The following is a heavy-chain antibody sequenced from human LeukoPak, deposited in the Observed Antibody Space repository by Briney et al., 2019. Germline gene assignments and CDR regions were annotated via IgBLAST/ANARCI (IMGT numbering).Heavy chain of an antibody. V-gene: IGHV4-31*03. D-gene: IGHD3-22*01. CDR2: IYYSGST. Sequence: SETLSLTCTVSGGSISSGGYYWSWIRQHPGKGLEWIGYIYYSGSTYYNPSLKSRVTISVDTSKNQSSLKLSSVTAADTAVYYCARAYDSSGYLEWFDPWGQGTLVTVSS. CDR1: GGSISSGGYY. J-gene: IGHJ5*02. CDR3: ARAYDSSGYLEWFDP.